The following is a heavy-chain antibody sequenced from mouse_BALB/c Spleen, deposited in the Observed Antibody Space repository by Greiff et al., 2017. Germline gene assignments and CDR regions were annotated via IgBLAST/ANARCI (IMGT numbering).Heavy chain of an antibody. Sequence: EVQLVESGGGLVQPGGSRKLSCAASGFTFSSFGMHWVRQAPEKGLEWVAYISSGSSTIYYADTVKGRFTISRDNPKNTLFLQMTSLRSEDTAMYYCARSRAVVATDAMDYWGQGTSVTVSS. V-gene: IGHV5-17*02. CDR3: ARSRAVVATDAMDY. J-gene: IGHJ4*01. CDR1: GFTFSSFG. CDR2: ISSGSSTI. D-gene: IGHD1-1*01.